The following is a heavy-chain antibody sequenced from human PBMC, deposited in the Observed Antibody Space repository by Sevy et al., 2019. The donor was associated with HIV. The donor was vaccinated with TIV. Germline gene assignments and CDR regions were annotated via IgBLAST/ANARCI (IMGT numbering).Heavy chain of an antibody. CDR2: ISSSGSTI. J-gene: IGHJ5*02. CDR1: GFTFSSYE. V-gene: IGHV3-48*03. CDR3: GRDGLERYNWFDP. D-gene: IGHD3-3*01. Sequence: GGSLRLSCAASGFTFSSYEMNWVRQAPGKGLEWDSYISSSGSTIYYADSVKSRFTISRDNAKNSLYLQMNSLRAEDTAVYYCGRDGLERYNWFDPWGQGTLVTVSS.